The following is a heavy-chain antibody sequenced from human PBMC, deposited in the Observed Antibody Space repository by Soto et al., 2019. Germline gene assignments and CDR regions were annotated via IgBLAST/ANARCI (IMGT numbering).Heavy chain of an antibody. CDR2: IYTSGST. CDR1: GGSISSYY. Sequence: KPSETLSLTCTVSGGSISSYYWSWIRQPAGKGLEWIGRIYTSGSTNYNPSLKSRVTMSVDTSKNQFSLKLSSVTAADTAVYYCASTTPTVTTGELRFDPWGQGTLVTVSS. J-gene: IGHJ5*02. V-gene: IGHV4-4*07. D-gene: IGHD4-17*01. CDR3: ASTTPTVTTGELRFDP.